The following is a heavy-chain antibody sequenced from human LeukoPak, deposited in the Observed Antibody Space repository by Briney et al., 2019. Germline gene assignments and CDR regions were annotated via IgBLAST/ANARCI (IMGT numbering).Heavy chain of an antibody. CDR2: IYYSGST. Sequence: KPSETLSLTFTVSGXSISSYLWSWVRQPPGKGLEWIGYIYYSGSTNYNPSLKSRVTISVDTSKNQFSLKLASVTTADTAVYYCARDRWLGYWGQGTLVTVSS. J-gene: IGHJ4*02. V-gene: IGHV4-59*01. D-gene: IGHD5-12*01. CDR3: ARDRWLGY. CDR1: GXSISSYL.